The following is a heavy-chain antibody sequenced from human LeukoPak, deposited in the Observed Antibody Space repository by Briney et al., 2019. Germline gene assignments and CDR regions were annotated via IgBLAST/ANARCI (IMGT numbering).Heavy chain of an antibody. V-gene: IGHV3-30-3*01. J-gene: IGHJ4*02. CDR2: ISYDGSNK. CDR1: GFTFSSYA. D-gene: IGHD4-17*01. Sequence: GGSLRLSCAASGFTFSSYAMHWVRQAPGKGLEWVAVISYDGSNKYYADSVKGRFTISRDNSKNTLYLQMNSLRAEDTAVYYCATLLTVTTDIFDYWGQGTLVTVSS. CDR3: ATLLTVTTDIFDY.